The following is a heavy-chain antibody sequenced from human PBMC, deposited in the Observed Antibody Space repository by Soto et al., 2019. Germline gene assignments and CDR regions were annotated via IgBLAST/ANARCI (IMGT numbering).Heavy chain of an antibody. Sequence: QVQLQQWGAGLLKPSETLSLTCAVYGGSVSSGNYYWSWIRQPPGKGLEWIGEMSHRGGTHFNPPLKSRVTISVDTSKNHFSLKMSSVTAADTALYYCARVERGTATTVVDAFDIWGPGTMVTVSS. J-gene: IGHJ3*02. CDR1: GGSVSSGNYY. D-gene: IGHD1-1*01. CDR3: ARVERGTATTVVDAFDI. CDR2: MSHRGGT. V-gene: IGHV4-34*01.